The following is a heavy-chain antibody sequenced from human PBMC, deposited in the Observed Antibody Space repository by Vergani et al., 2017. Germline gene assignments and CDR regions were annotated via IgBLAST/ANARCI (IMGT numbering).Heavy chain of an antibody. Sequence: QVQMVQSGAEVKKPGSSVKVSCKASGGTFSSYAISWVRQAHGEGLEWMGGIITIFGTANYAQKFQGRVTITADECTSTADMELSSLRSEDTAGYYCASPSYAYCGSDCYYRYWGQGTLVTVSS. CDR1: GGTFSSYA. CDR3: ASPSYAYCGSDCYYRY. V-gene: IGHV1-69*01. CDR2: IITIFGTA. D-gene: IGHD2-21*02. J-gene: IGHJ4*02.